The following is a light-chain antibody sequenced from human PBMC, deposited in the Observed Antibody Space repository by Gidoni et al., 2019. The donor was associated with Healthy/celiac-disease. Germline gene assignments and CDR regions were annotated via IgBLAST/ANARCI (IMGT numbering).Light chain of an antibody. CDR1: QSVISN. V-gene: IGKV3-11*01. Sequence: EIVWPQPPATLPLSPGERATLARRATQSVISNLAWYQQQPGQAPSPLIYYASNRVTGIPARFIGSGSWTDFTLTISSREPQDFSVYYCQQRINWPPITFGQGTRLEIK. J-gene: IGKJ5*01. CDR2: YAS. CDR3: QQRINWPPIT.